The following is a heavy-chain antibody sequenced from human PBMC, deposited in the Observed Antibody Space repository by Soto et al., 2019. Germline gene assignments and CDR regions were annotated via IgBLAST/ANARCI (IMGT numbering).Heavy chain of an antibody. Sequence: QVQLQESGPGLVKPSETLSLTCTVSGASVSSGSYYRSWIRQPPGKGLEYIGYIYYSGSTNYNPSLQSXXTXSXXTSNHRFSLKLRSGTAADTAVYYCATEAICGLPAYWGRGTLVTVSS. CDR1: GASVSSGSYY. CDR2: IYYSGST. CDR3: ATEAICGLPAY. V-gene: IGHV4-61*01. D-gene: IGHD3-3*01. J-gene: IGHJ4*02.